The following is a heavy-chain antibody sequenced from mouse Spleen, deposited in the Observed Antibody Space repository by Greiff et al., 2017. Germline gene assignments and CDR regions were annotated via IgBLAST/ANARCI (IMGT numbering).Heavy chain of an antibody. CDR2: ISYSGST. CDR3: ARSLYRYDNYYAMDY. Sequence: VQLQQSGPGLVKPSQSLSLTCTVTGYSITSDYAWNWIRQFPGNKLEWMGYISYSGSTSYNPSLKSRISITRDTSKNQFFLQLNSVTTEDTATYYCARSLYRYDNYYAMDYWGQGTSVTVSS. D-gene: IGHD2-14*01. CDR1: GYSITSDYA. J-gene: IGHJ4*01. V-gene: IGHV3-2*02.